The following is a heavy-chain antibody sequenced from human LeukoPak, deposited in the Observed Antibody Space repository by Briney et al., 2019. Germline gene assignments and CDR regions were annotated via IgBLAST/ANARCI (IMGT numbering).Heavy chain of an antibody. CDR3: AKGISAEGYNFERGADY. J-gene: IGHJ4*02. D-gene: IGHD1-1*01. Sequence: PGGSLRLSCAASGFTFATYVMTWVRQAPGKGLEWVSSVGGDGRVTYYADSVKGRFTISRDNSKNTIFLQMNSLRVEDTAVYYCAKGISAEGYNFERGADYGGRGAKVIVSS. V-gene: IGHV3-23*01. CDR2: VGGDGRVT. CDR1: GFTFATYV.